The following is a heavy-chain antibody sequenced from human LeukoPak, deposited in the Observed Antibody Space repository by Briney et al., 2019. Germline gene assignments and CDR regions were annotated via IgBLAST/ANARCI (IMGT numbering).Heavy chain of an antibody. D-gene: IGHD3-22*01. CDR3: ARTYDSSGYSFDY. J-gene: IGHJ4*02. V-gene: IGHV4-30-4*01. CDR1: GGSISSGDYY. Sequence: PSQTLSLTCTVSGGSISSGDYYWSWIRQPPGKGLEWIGYIYYSGSTYYNPSLKSRVTISVGTSKNQFSLKLSSVTAADTAVYYCARTYDSSGYSFDYWGQGTLVTVSS. CDR2: IYYSGST.